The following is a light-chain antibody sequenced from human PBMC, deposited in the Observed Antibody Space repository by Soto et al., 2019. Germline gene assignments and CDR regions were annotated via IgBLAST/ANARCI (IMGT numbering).Light chain of an antibody. CDR1: RSVSGAY. CDR3: QQYGNSRYA. Sequence: DIVLTQSPGTLSLSPGERATLSCRTSRSVSGAYLAWYQQKPGQAPRLLIYAASSRATGIPDRFSGSVSGTDFTLTNNRLEPDDFAVYYCQQYGNSRYAFGQGTKLEI. J-gene: IGKJ2*01. CDR2: AAS. V-gene: IGKV3-20*01.